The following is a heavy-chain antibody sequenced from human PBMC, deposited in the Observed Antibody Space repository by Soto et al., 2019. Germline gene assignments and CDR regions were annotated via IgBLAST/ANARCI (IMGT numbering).Heavy chain of an antibody. CDR2: ISYDGSNK. V-gene: IGHV3-30*18. Sequence: GGSLRLSCAASGFTFSSYGMHWVRQAPGKGLEWVAVISYDGSNKYYADSVKGRFTISRDNSKNTLYLQMNSLRAEDTAVYYCAKDASLDYWGQGTLVTVSS. D-gene: IGHD2-2*01. CDR3: AKDASLDY. CDR1: GFTFSSYG. J-gene: IGHJ4*02.